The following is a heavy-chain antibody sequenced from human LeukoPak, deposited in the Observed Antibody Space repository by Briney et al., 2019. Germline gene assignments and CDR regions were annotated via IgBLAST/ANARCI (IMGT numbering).Heavy chain of an antibody. Sequence: SVKVSCKASGGTFSSYAISWVRQAPGQGLEWMGRIIPIFGTANYAQKFQGRVTITTDESTSTAYMELSSLRSEDTAVYYCARALHYDSSGYTLTPYFDYWGQGTLVTVSS. CDR2: IIPIFGTA. J-gene: IGHJ4*02. CDR1: GGTFSSYA. V-gene: IGHV1-69*05. D-gene: IGHD3-22*01. CDR3: ARALHYDSSGYTLTPYFDY.